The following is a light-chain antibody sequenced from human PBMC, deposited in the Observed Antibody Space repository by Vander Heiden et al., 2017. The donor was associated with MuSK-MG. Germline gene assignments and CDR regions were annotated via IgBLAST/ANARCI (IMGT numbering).Light chain of an antibody. CDR1: QSLLHSNGYNY. CDR3: MQALQTPRT. V-gene: IGKV2-28*01. CDR2: LGS. Sequence: VMTQSPLSLPVPPGTPASISCRSSQSLLHSNGYNYLDWYLQKPGQSPQLLIYLGSNRASGVPARFSGSGSGTDLTLKISRVEAEDVGGYYCMQALQTPRTFGQGTKVEIK. J-gene: IGKJ1*01.